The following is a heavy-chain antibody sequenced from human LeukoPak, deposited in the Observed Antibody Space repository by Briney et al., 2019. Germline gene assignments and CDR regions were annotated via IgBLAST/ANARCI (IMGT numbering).Heavy chain of an antibody. CDR1: GDSVSSTSAA. V-gene: IGHV6-1*01. J-gene: IGHJ4*02. CDR2: TYYRSKWYH. Sequence: SQTLSLTCAISGDSVSSTSAAWNGLRQSPSRGLEWLGRTYYRSKWYHDYTVSVKSRITINPDTSKNQFSLQLNSVTPEDTAVYYCSRSSEQCLVLDFWVQGTLVTVSS. CDR3: SRSSEQCLVLDF. D-gene: IGHD6-19*01.